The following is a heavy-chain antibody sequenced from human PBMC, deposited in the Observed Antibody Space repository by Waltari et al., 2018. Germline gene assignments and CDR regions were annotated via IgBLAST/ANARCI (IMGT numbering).Heavy chain of an antibody. CDR3: ASVTGTGY. Sequence: QVHLVASGGGVVQPGGSLRLSSAGSGFHFKDYGIHWFRQAPGKGLEWLAVVSFEETTQYYADSVKGRFTISRDKSMNTVYLEMNSLRPDDTAMYYCASVTGTGYWGQGTLVTVSS. CDR2: VSFEETTQ. V-gene: IGHV3-30*03. CDR1: GFHFKDYG. D-gene: IGHD1-1*01. J-gene: IGHJ4*02.